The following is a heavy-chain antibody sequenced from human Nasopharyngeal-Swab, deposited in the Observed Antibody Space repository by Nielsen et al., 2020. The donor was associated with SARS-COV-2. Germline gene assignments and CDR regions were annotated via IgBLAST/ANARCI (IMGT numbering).Heavy chain of an antibody. CDR2: INPSGGST. J-gene: IGHJ4*02. CDR3: ARVGVLSFDY. V-gene: IGHV1-46*01. CDR1: GYTFTSYY. D-gene: IGHD2-15*01. Sequence: ASVKVSCKASGYTFTSYYMHWVRQAPGQGLEWMGIINPSGGSTSYAQKFQGRVTMTRDTSISTAYMELSRLRSDDTAVYYCARVGVLSFDYWGQGALVTVSS.